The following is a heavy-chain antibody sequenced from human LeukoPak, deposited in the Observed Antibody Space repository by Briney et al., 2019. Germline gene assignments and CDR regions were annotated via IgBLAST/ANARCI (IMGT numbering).Heavy chain of an antibody. V-gene: IGHV1-18*01. CDR3: ARMTVSGVATPYDY. J-gene: IGHJ4*02. Sequence: ASVKVSCKASGYTFTHYGVSWVRQAPGQGLEWMGWIGTHNGNTNYAQRFQGRVTMTTDTSTSTVYMEVRSLRYDDTAVYYCARMTVSGVATPYDYWGQGALVTVSS. D-gene: IGHD3-3*01. CDR1: GYTFTHYG. CDR2: IGTHNGNT.